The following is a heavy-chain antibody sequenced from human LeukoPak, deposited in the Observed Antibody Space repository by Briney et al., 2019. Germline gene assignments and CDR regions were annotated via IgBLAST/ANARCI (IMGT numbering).Heavy chain of an antibody. D-gene: IGHD3-22*01. CDR3: ATEYYYDSNGIFDY. J-gene: IGHJ4*02. CDR2: IKSKTDGGTT. CDR1: GFTFSNAW. V-gene: IGHV3-15*07. Sequence: NPGGSLRLSCAASGFTFSNAWMNWVRQAPGKGLEWVGRIKSKTDGGTTDYAAPVKGRFTISRDDSENTLYLHMNSLKTEDTAVYYCATEYYYDSNGIFDYWGQGTLVTVSS.